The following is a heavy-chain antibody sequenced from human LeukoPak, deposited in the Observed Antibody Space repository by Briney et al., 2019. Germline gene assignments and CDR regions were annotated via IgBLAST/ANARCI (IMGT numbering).Heavy chain of an antibody. CDR2: VSSSSRYI. V-gene: IGHV3-21*01. CDR3: ARAAARRGGAYYYYYYMDV. D-gene: IGHD6-6*01. CDR1: GFTFSNYN. J-gene: IGHJ6*03. Sequence: GGSLRLSCAASGFTFSNYNMNWVRQAPGKGLEWVSSVSSSSRYIDYVDSVKGRFTISRDNAKNSLFLQMSSLRAEDTGVYYCARAAARRGGAYYYYYYMDVWGKGTTVTVSS.